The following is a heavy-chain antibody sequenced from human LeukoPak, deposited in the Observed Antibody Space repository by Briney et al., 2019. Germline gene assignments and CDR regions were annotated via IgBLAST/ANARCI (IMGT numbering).Heavy chain of an antibody. J-gene: IGHJ5*02. Sequence: ASVKVSCKASGYTFTSYDINWVRQATGQGLEWMGWMNPNSGNTGYAQKFQGRVTITRNTSISTAYMELSSLRSEDTAVYYCARDYGDYISNWFDPWGQGTLVTVSS. CDR2: MNPNSGNT. D-gene: IGHD4-17*01. CDR3: ARDYGDYISNWFDP. V-gene: IGHV1-8*03. CDR1: GYTFTSYD.